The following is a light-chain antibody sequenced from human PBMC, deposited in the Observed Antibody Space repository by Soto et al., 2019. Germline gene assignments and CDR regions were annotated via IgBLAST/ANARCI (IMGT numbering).Light chain of an antibody. Sequence: EIVLTQSPGTLSLSPGERATLSCRASQSVSSSYLAWYQQKPGQAPRLLIYGASTRATGIPDRFSGSGSGTDFTLIISSLEPEDFAVYYCQQYGSSPTFGQGTKVEIK. CDR1: QSVSSSY. CDR3: QQYGSSPT. J-gene: IGKJ1*01. V-gene: IGKV3-20*01. CDR2: GAS.